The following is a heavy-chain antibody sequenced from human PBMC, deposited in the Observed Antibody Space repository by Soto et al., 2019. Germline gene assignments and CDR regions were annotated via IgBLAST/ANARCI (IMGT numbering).Heavy chain of an antibody. J-gene: IGHJ6*02. D-gene: IGHD6-6*01. Sequence: PGESLKISCKGSGYSFTSYWIGWVRQMPGKGLEWMGIIYPGDSDTRYSPSFQGQVTISADKSISTAYLQWSSLKASDTAIYYCARLQGGFIAARRGYYYYGMDVWGQGTTVTVSS. CDR2: IYPGDSDT. V-gene: IGHV5-51*01. CDR3: ARLQGGFIAARRGYYYYGMDV. CDR1: GYSFTSYW.